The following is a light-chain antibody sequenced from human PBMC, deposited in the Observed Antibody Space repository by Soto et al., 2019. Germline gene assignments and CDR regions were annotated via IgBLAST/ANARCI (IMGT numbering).Light chain of an antibody. CDR1: QSVSSSY. J-gene: IGKJ4*01. Sequence: EIVLTQSPGTLSLSPGERATLSCRASQSVSSSYLAWYQQKPGQTPRLLIYGISIRDTGIPDRFSGSGSGTDFTLTVSRLEPEDFAVYYCQQYGSSPLTFGGGTKVEIK. CDR2: GIS. CDR3: QQYGSSPLT. V-gene: IGKV3-20*01.